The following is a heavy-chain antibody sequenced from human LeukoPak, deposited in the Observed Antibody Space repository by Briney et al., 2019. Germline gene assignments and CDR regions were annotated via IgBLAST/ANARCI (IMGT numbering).Heavy chain of an antibody. CDR1: GGSISGYY. J-gene: IGHJ5*02. V-gene: IGHV4-4*07. Sequence: SETLSLTCSVSGGSISGYYWCWIRQPAGKGLEWIGRIYNSENANYNPSLRSRVSMSVDTSKNQFSLKLSSVTAADTAVYYCATVTDPLYNYFDRWGQGILVTVSS. CDR2: IYNSENA. CDR3: ATVTDPLYNYFDR. D-gene: IGHD2-21*02.